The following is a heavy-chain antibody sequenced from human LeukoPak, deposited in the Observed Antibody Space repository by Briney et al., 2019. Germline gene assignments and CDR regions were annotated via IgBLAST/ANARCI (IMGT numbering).Heavy chain of an antibody. V-gene: IGHV4-59*01. J-gene: IGHJ3*02. D-gene: IGHD3-9*01. CDR2: LYYSGST. CDR1: SGSISSSC. CDR3: ARENYDILTGYAFDI. Sequence: SETQSPTGTVSSGSISSSCWGWVRQPPRKGREWLGYLYYSGSTNYNPSHKSRVIISVDTSKNQFSLKLSSVTAADTAVYYCARENYDILTGYAFDIWGQGAMVTVSS.